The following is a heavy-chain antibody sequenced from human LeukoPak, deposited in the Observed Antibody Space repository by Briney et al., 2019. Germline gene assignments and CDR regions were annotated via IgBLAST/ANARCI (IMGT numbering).Heavy chain of an antibody. Sequence: GGSLRLSCVASGFTFSRYWIHWVRQAPGKGLVWVSSIEASGGATYYADSVKGRFTISRDNSKNTFYLQMNSLRAEDTAVYYCAKGSGSGWYGWFAPWGQGTLVTVSS. CDR3: AKGSGSGWYGWFAP. CDR1: GFTFSRYW. CDR2: IEASGGAT. V-gene: IGHV3-23*01. J-gene: IGHJ5*02. D-gene: IGHD6-19*01.